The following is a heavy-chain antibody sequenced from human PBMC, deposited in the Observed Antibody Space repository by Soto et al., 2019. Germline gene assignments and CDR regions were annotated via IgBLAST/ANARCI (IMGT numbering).Heavy chain of an antibody. CDR3: ARDLFPDYGSGSYSITDYYMDV. J-gene: IGHJ6*03. CDR1: RFTVSSNY. V-gene: IGHV3-53*04. D-gene: IGHD3-10*01. Sequence: GGSLRLSCAASRFTVSSNYMSWVRQAPGKGLEWVSVIYSGGSTYYADSVKGRFTISRHNSKNTLYLQMNSLRAEDTAVYYCARDLFPDYGSGSYSITDYYMDVWGKGTTVTVSS. CDR2: IYSGGST.